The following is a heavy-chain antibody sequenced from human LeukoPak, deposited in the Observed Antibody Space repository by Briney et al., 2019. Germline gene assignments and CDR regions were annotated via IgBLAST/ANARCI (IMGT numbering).Heavy chain of an antibody. CDR3: ARNPLTTGFPALYYFDY. J-gene: IGHJ4*02. CDR1: GFTFSSYA. D-gene: IGHD4-17*01. CDR2: ISGSGGST. Sequence: SGGSLRLSCAASGFTFSSYAMSWVRQAPGKGLEWVSAISGSGGSTYYADSVKGRFTISRDNSKNTLYLQMNSLRAEDTAVYYCARNPLTTGFPALYYFDYWGQGTLVTVSS. V-gene: IGHV3-23*01.